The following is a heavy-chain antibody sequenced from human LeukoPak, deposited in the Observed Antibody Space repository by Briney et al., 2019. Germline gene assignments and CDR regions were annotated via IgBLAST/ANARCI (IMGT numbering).Heavy chain of an antibody. D-gene: IGHD3-10*01. CDR1: GGSISRYY. V-gene: IGHV4-59*12. J-gene: IGHJ6*02. CDR3: ARDPPVLWFGGFDYYYYGMDV. Sequence: PSETLSLTCTVSGGSISRYYWGWIRQPPGKGLGWIGCIYYSVSTNYNPSLKSLVTISVDTSKNQFSLKLSSVTAADTAVYYCARDPPVLWFGGFDYYYYGMDVWGQGTTVTVSS. CDR2: IYYSVST.